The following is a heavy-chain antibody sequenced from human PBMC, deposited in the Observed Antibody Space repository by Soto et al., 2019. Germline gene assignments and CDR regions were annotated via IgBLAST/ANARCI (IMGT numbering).Heavy chain of an antibody. J-gene: IGHJ4*02. CDR3: ARDFIAAAGNDPSLLFDY. V-gene: IGHV3-33*01. Sequence: QVQLVESGGGVVQPGRSLRLSCAASGFTFSSYGMHWVRQAPGKGLEWVAVIWYDGSNKYYADSVKGRFTISRDNSKNTLYLQMNSLRAEDTAVYYCARDFIAAAGNDPSLLFDYWGQGTLVTVSS. CDR2: IWYDGSNK. CDR1: GFTFSSYG. D-gene: IGHD6-13*01.